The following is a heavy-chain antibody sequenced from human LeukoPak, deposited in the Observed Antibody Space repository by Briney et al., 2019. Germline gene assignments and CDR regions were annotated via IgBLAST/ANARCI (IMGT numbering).Heavy chain of an antibody. Sequence: PGGSLRLSCAASGFTSSDHYMDWARQAPGKGLEWVSAISGSGGSTYYADSVKGRFTISRDNSKNTLYLQMNSLRAEDTAVYYCAKDIRSTYYAKPYYFDYWGQGTLVTVSS. D-gene: IGHD3-10*01. J-gene: IGHJ4*02. CDR2: ISGSGGST. CDR1: GFTSSDHY. V-gene: IGHV3-23*01. CDR3: AKDIRSTYYAKPYYFDY.